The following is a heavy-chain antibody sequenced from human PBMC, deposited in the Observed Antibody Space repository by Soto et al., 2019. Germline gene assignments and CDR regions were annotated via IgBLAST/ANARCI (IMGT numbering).Heavy chain of an antibody. D-gene: IGHD6-19*01. Sequence: QVQLEQSGAEVKNPGASVKVSCKASGYTFTSYYMHWVRQAPGQGLEWMGVINPGGGITSYAENLHGRVTMTRDTSTSTAYMELSSLRSEDTAIYYCARGLAVAYSPALLWGQGTTVTVSS. CDR1: GYTFTSYY. J-gene: IGHJ6*02. CDR3: ARGLAVAYSPALL. V-gene: IGHV1-46*01. CDR2: INPGGGIT.